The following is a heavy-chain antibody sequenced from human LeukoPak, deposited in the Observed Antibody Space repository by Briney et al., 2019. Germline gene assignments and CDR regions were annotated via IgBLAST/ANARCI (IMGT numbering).Heavy chain of an antibody. V-gene: IGHV3-23*01. D-gene: IGHD3-3*01. CDR3: AKDDRVVLSAYYGDAAYYMDV. Sequence: PGGSLRLSCAASGFTFSSYAMSWVRQAPGKGLEWVSGISASGGSTYYADSVKGRFTISRDNSKNTLYLQMNSLRAEDRAVYYCAKDDRVVLSAYYGDAAYYMDVWGKGTTVTVSS. J-gene: IGHJ6*03. CDR1: GFTFSSYA. CDR2: ISASGGST.